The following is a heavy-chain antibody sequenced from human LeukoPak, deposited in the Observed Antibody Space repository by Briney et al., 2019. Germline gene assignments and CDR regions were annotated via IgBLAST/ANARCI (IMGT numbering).Heavy chain of an antibody. CDR1: VDSVSSNSAA. D-gene: IGHD3-22*01. CDR3: ERDQIAMIAADSIFDY. V-gene: IGHV6-1*01. CDR2: TYYRSKWYK. J-gene: IGHJ4*02. Sequence: SQTLSLTCAISVDSVSSNSAAWNWIRQSPSRGVEWLGSTYYRSKWYKHDAVSGKSRITINTDTSKNQFSLQLTSVPREHTGVSYCERDQIAMIAADSIFDYWGQGTLVTVSS.